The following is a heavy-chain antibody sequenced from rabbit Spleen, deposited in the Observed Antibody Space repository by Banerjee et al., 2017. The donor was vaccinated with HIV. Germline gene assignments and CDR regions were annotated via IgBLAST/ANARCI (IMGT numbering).Heavy chain of an antibody. Sequence: GLEWIGYIDPVFGATYYATWVNGRFTISSHNAQNTLYLQLNSLTAADTATYFCVRGASSSGYYSLWGPGTLVTVS. V-gene: IGHV1S7*01. CDR2: IDPVFGAT. D-gene: IGHD1-1*01. CDR3: VRGASSSGYYSL. J-gene: IGHJ4*01.